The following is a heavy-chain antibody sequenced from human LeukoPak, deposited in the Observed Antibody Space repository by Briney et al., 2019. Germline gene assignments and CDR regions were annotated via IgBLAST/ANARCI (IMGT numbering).Heavy chain of an antibody. CDR3: ARTPEGDFWSGYYQFDY. J-gene: IGHJ4*02. D-gene: IGHD3-3*01. V-gene: IGHV3-7*01. CDR2: IDEDGSEK. CDR1: GFTFNTFW. Sequence: GGSLRLSCAASGFTFNTFWMSWVRQAPGKGLEWVANIDEDGSEKYYVDSVKGRFTISRDNAKNTLYLQMNSLRTEDTAVYYCARTPEGDFWSGYYQFDYWGQGTLVSVSS.